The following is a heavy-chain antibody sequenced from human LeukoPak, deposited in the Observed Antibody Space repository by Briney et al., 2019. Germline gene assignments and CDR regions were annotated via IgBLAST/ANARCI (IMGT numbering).Heavy chain of an antibody. CDR1: GGSISDYY. D-gene: IGHD5-24*01. Sequence: KPSETLSLTCTVSGGSISDYYWGWFRQPPGKGLEWIGYIHDSGRTNYNASLKDRASISVDTSRRQFSLKLTSVTAADTAIYYCTAGGGWLTDYWGQGTLVTVSS. J-gene: IGHJ4*02. V-gene: IGHV4-59*01. CDR3: TAGGGWLTDY. CDR2: IHDSGRT.